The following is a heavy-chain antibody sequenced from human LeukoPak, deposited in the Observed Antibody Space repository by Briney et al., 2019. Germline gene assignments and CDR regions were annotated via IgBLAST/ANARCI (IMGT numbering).Heavy chain of an antibody. Sequence: EASVKVSCKASGYTFSGYYMHWVRQAPGQGLEWMGWINPNSGGTNYAQKFQGRVTMTRDTSISTAYMELSRLRSDDTAVYYCAREGGIMTTVFGNWFDPWGQGTLVTVSS. V-gene: IGHV1-2*02. CDR2: INPNSGGT. CDR3: AREGGIMTTVFGNWFDP. D-gene: IGHD3-3*01. CDR1: GYTFSGYY. J-gene: IGHJ5*02.